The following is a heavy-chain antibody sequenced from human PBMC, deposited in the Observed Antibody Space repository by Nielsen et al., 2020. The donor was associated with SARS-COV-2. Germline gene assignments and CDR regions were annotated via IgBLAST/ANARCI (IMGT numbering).Heavy chain of an antibody. CDR1: GGSISSSSYY. J-gene: IGHJ5*02. V-gene: IGHV4-39*01. CDR2: IYYSGST. CDR3: ARSYYGDYVVWFDP. D-gene: IGHD4-17*01. Sequence: SETLSLTCTVSGGSISSSSYYWGWIRQPPGKGLEWIGSIYYSGSTYYNPSLKSRVTISVDTSKNQFSLKLSSVTAADTAVYYCARSYYGDYVVWFDPWGQGTLVTVSS.